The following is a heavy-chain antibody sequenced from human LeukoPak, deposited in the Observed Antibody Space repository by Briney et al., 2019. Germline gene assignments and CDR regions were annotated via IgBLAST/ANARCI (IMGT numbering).Heavy chain of an antibody. D-gene: IGHD3-22*01. Sequence: GESLKISCKGSGYSFTSYWIGWVRQMPGKGLEWMGIIYPGDSDTRYSPSFQGQVTISADKSISTTYLQWSSLKASDTAMYYCARRLYYYDSSGYYRGHAFDIWGQGTMVTVSP. CDR2: IYPGDSDT. J-gene: IGHJ3*02. CDR1: GYSFTSYW. V-gene: IGHV5-51*01. CDR3: ARRLYYYDSSGYYRGHAFDI.